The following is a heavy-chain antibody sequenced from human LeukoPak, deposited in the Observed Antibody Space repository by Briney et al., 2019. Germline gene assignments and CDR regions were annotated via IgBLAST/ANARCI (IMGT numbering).Heavy chain of an antibody. CDR2: INGDGSST. CDR3: ARRSAAKDAFDI. Sequence: GGSLRLSCAASGFTLSSYWMHWVRQAPGKGLVWVSRINGDGSSTSYADSVKGRFTISRDNAKNTLYLQMNSLRAEDTAVYYCARRSAAKDAFDIWGQGTMVTVSS. D-gene: IGHD6-25*01. V-gene: IGHV3-74*01. CDR1: GFTLSSYW. J-gene: IGHJ3*02.